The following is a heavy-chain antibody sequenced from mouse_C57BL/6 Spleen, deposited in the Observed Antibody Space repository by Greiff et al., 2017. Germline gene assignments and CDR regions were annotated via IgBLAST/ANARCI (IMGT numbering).Heavy chain of an antibody. D-gene: IGHD3-1*01. V-gene: IGHV1-55*01. J-gene: IGHJ4*01. CDR3: AREGLFYAMDY. CDR1: GYTFTSHW. CDR2: IYPGSGST. Sequence: QVQLQQPGAELVKPGASVKMSCKASGYTFTSHWITWVKQRPGQGLEWIGDIYPGSGSTNYNEKFKSKATLTVDTSSSTAYMQLSSLTSEDSAVYYCAREGLFYAMDYWGQGTSVTVSS.